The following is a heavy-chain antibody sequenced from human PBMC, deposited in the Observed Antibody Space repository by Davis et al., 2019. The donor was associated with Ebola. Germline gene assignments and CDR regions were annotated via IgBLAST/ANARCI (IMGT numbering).Heavy chain of an antibody. CDR2: IYYSGST. D-gene: IGHD1-26*01. CDR1: GGSISSSSYY. J-gene: IGHJ4*02. V-gene: IGHV4-39*01. Sequence: PGGSLRLSCTVSGGSISSSSYYWGWIRQPPGKGLEWIGSIYYSGSTYYNPSLKSRVTISVDTSKNQFSLKLSSVTAADTAVYYCARLRDGSWYYFDYWGQGTLVTVSS. CDR3: ARLRDGSWYYFDY.